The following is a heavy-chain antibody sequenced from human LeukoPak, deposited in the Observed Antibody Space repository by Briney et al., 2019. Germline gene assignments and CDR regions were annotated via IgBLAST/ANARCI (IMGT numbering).Heavy chain of an antibody. CDR2: IYSSGST. V-gene: IGHV4-4*07. J-gene: IGHJ4*02. D-gene: IGHD4-17*01. Sequence: PAETLTLTCTVSGGSISSHYWSWLRQPAGKGLEWIGRIYSSGSTKHNLSPKSRVPMSVDTSKNQFSLKLSSVTAADTAVYYCARDRGDCYDYWGQGTLVTVSS. CDR3: ARDRGDCYDY. CDR1: GGSISSHY.